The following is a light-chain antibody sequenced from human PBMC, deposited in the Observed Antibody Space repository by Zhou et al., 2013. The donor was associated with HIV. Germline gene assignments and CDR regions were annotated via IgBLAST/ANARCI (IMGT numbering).Light chain of an antibody. V-gene: IGKV1-39*01. CDR2: ATS. CDR1: QSISSF. J-gene: IGKJ4*01. CDR3: QQFNSYPLT. Sequence: DIQMTQSPSFLSASVGDRVTITCRASQSISSFLNWYQQKPGKAPKLLIYATSSLQSGVPSRFSGCGSGTDFTLTISSLQPEDFATYYCQQFNSYPLTFGGGTKVEIK.